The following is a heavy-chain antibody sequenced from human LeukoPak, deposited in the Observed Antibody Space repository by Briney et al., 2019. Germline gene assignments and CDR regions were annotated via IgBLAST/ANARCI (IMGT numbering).Heavy chain of an antibody. D-gene: IGHD5-12*01. CDR3: ARTHSGYDFFHYYYYMDV. Sequence: SETLSLTCTVSGGSISSYYWSWIRQPPGKGLEWIGYIYYSGSTNYNPSLKSRVTISVDTSKNQFSLKLSSVTAADTAVYYCARTHSGYDFFHYYYYMDVWGKGTTVTISS. CDR2: IYYSGST. J-gene: IGHJ6*03. CDR1: GGSISSYY. V-gene: IGHV4-59*01.